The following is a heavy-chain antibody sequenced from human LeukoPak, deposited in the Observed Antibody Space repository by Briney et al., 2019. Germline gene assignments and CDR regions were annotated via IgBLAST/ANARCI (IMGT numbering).Heavy chain of an antibody. CDR1: GGSISSGSYY. Sequence: SETLSLTCTVSGGSISSGSYYWSRIRQPAGKGLEWIGRIYTSGSANYNPSLKSRLTISVDTSKNQFSLKLSSVTAADTAVYYCARASGYSSSWVYPWGQGTLVTVSS. D-gene: IGHD6-13*01. V-gene: IGHV4-61*02. CDR3: ARASGYSSSWVYP. CDR2: IYTSGSA. J-gene: IGHJ5*02.